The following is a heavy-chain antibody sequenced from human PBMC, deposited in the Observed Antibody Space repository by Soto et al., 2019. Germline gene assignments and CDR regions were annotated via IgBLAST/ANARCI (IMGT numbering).Heavy chain of an antibody. CDR3: ARVPAAAGVDY. CDR2: IYYSGST. V-gene: IGHV4-59*01. D-gene: IGHD6-13*01. Sequence: ETLSLTCTVSGGSISSYYWSWIRQPPGKGLEWIGYIYYSGSTNYNPSLKSRVTISVDTSKNQFSLKLSSVTAADTAVYYCARVPAAAGVDYWGQGTLVTVSS. CDR1: GGSISSYY. J-gene: IGHJ4*02.